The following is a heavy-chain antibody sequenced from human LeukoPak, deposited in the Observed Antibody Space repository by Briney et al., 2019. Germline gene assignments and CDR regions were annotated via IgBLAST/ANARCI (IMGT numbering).Heavy chain of an antibody. CDR1: GGSISNYH. CDR3: TRGSGYSGYDYSYYFYGMDV. D-gene: IGHD5-12*01. Sequence: SETLSLTCTVSGGSISNYHWSWIRQPPGKGLEWIGSIYHSGSTYYNPSLKSRVTISVDTSKNQFSLKLSSVAAADTAVYYCTRGSGYSGYDYSYYFYGMDVWGKGTTVTVSS. CDR2: IYHSGST. V-gene: IGHV4-38-2*02. J-gene: IGHJ6*04.